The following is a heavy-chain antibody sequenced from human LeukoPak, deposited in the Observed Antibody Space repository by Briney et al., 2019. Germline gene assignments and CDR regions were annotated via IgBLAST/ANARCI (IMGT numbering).Heavy chain of an antibody. J-gene: IGHJ5*02. CDR3: ARDRPQSWFDP. CDR2: IYHSGST. CDR1: GYSISSGYY. V-gene: IGHV4-38-2*02. D-gene: IGHD7-27*01. Sequence: SETLSLTCTVSGYSISSGYYWGWIRQPPGKGLEWIGSIYHSGSTYYNPSLKSRVTISVDTSKNQFSLKLSSVTAADTAVYYCARDRPQSWFDPWGQGTLVTVSS.